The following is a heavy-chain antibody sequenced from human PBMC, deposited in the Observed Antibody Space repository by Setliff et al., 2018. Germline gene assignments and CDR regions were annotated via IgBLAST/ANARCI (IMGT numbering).Heavy chain of an antibody. CDR2: ISGSGGST. CDR1: GFTFSSYA. J-gene: IGHJ4*02. D-gene: IGHD1-26*01. V-gene: IGHV3-23*01. Sequence: GGSLRLSCAASGFTFSSYAMSWVRQAPGKGLEWVSAISGSGGSTSYAQKFQGRVTMTRDTSTSTVYMELSSLRSEDTAVYYCARVLHSGSYDDPLDYWGQGTLVTVSS. CDR3: ARVLHSGSYDDPLDY.